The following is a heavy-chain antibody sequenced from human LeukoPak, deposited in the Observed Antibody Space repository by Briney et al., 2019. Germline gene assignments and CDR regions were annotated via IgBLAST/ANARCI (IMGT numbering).Heavy chain of an antibody. CDR1: GFTFTSSA. D-gene: IGHD3-22*01. CDR3: AADGGYYYDSLGAFDN. J-gene: IGHJ3*02. CDR2: IVVGSGNT. V-gene: IGHV1-58*01. Sequence: ASVKVSCKASGFTFTSSAVQWVRQARGQRLEWIGWIVVGSGNTNYAQKFQERVTITRDMSTSTAYMELSSLRSEDTAVYYCAADGGYYYDSLGAFDNWGQGTMVTVSS.